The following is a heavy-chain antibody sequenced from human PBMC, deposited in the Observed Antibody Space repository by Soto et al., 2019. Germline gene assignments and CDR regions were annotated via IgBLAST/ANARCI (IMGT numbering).Heavy chain of an antibody. D-gene: IGHD2-2*01. CDR3: ARARLDTPALDY. V-gene: IGHV3-30-3*01. J-gene: IGHJ4*02. CDR2: ISYDGSNK. CDR1: GFTFSSYA. Sequence: QVQLVESGGGVVQPGRSLRLSCAASGFTFSSYAMHWVRQAPGKGLEWVSVISYDGSNKYYSYSVKGRFTISRDNSKNTRYLQMNSLRAEDTAVYYCARARLDTPALDYWGQGTLVTVSS.